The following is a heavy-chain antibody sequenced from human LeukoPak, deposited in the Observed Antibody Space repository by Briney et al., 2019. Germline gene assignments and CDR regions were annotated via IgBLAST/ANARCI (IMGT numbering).Heavy chain of an antibody. Sequence: SETLSLTCTVSGGSISSSSYYWGWIRQPPGKGLEWIGSIYYSGSTNYNPSLKSRVTMSVDTSKNQFSLKLSSVTAADTAVYYCVRWELHLRAFDYWGQGTLVTVSS. J-gene: IGHJ4*02. CDR1: GGSISSSSYY. CDR3: VRWELHLRAFDY. CDR2: IYYSGST. D-gene: IGHD1-26*01. V-gene: IGHV4-39*07.